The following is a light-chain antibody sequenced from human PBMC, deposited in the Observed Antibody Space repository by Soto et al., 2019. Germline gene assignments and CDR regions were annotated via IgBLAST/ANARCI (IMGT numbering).Light chain of an antibody. V-gene: IGKV3-15*01. CDR1: QSVSSN. Sequence: EIVMTQSPATLSVSPGERATLSCRASQSVSSNLAWYQQKPGQAPRLLIYGAYTRATGVPARFSGSGSGTEFTLTISSLQSEEFALYYCHHYNNLPLALTFGGGTKVEIK. J-gene: IGKJ4*01. CDR3: HHYNNLPLALT. CDR2: GAY.